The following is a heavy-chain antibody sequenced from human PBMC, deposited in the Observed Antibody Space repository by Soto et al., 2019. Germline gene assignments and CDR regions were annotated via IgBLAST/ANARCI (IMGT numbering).Heavy chain of an antibody. CDR3: ARGLRKSDAFDM. CDR2: IYYSGST. CDR1: GGSIRSCGYY. V-gene: IGHV4-31*03. J-gene: IGHJ3*02. Sequence: PSETLSLTCTVSGGSIRSCGYYWSWIRQHPGKGVEWIGYIYYSGSTYYNPSLNSRVTISVDTSKNEFSLKLSSVHAADTAVSYWARGLRKSDAFDMWGQGTMGSVSS.